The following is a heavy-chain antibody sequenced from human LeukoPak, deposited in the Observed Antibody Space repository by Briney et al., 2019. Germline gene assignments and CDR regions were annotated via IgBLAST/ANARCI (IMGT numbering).Heavy chain of an antibody. CDR2: INPNSGGT. V-gene: IGHV1-2*02. J-gene: IGHJ4*02. D-gene: IGHD3-10*01. CDR3: ARTGGSGSYWNFDY. Sequence: ASVKVSCTASGYTFTGYYMHWVRQAPGQGLEWMGWINPNSGGTNYAQKFQGRVTMTRDTSISTAYMELSRLRSDDTAVYYCARTGGSGSYWNFDYWGQGTLVTVSS. CDR1: GYTFTGYY.